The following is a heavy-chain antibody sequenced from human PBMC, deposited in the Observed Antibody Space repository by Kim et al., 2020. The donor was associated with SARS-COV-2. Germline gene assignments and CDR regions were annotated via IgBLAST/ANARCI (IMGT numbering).Heavy chain of an antibody. CDR1: GFTFNNYD. J-gene: IGHJ3*01. Sequence: GGSLRLSCGASGFTFNNYDMHWVRQAPGKGLEWVAVISYDGSIKYYADSVKGQFTVSRDSSHNTLYLQMRSLRPEDTALYYCAKSSACFWFGEGLNAFD. V-gene: IGHV3-30*18. CDR3: AKSSACFWFGEGLNAFD. CDR2: ISYDGSIK. D-gene: IGHD3-10*01.